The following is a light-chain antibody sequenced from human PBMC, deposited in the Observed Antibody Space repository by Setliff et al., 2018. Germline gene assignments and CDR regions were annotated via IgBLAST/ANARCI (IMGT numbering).Light chain of an antibody. J-gene: IGLJ1*01. CDR2: DVS. CDR1: SNDVGAYDL. V-gene: IGLV2-14*03. CDR3: CAYTASTTYV. Sequence: QSALTQPASVSGSPGQSITISCSGTSNDVGAYDLVSWYQQHPGKVPKLIIFDVSNRPSGVSHRFSGSKSGNTASLTISGLQADDGADYYCCAYTASTTYVFVNGTKVTVL.